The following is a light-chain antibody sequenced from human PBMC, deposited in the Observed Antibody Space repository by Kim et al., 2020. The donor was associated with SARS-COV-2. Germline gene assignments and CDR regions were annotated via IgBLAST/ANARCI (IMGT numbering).Light chain of an antibody. CDR1: QGLSSW. CDR3: QQDNSLPWT. J-gene: IGKJ1*01. Sequence: DNQMTQSPSSVSASVGDRVTITCRAGQGLSSWLAWYQQKPGKAPKLLIYAASSLQSGVPSRFSGSGAGTDFTLTISSLQPEDFATYYCQQDNSLPWTFGQGTKVDIK. CDR2: AAS. V-gene: IGKV1-12*01.